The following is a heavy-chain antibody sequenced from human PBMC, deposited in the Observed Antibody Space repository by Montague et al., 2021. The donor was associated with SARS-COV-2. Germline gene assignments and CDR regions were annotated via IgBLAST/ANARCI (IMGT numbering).Heavy chain of an antibody. J-gene: IGHJ6*02. Sequence: SLRLSCAASGFTVSSNYMSWVRQVPGKGLEWVSVIYSGGSTYYADSVKGRFTISRHNSKNTLYLQMNSLRAEDTAVYYCARGKDYYDSSGYYLPLNGMDVWGQGTTVTVSS. CDR3: ARGKDYYDSSGYYLPLNGMDV. CDR1: GFTVSSNY. V-gene: IGHV3-53*04. D-gene: IGHD3-22*01. CDR2: IYSGGST.